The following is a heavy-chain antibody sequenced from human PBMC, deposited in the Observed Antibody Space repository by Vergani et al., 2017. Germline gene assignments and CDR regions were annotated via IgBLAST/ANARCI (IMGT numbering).Heavy chain of an antibody. V-gene: IGHV3-48*01. CDR2: ISSSSSTI. D-gene: IGHD6-19*01. CDR3: ARDXGYSSGWYLDWFDP. CDR1: GFTFSSYS. Sequence: EVQLVESGGGLVQPGGSLRLSCAASGFTFSSYSMNWVRQAPGKGLEWVSYISSSSSTIYYADSVKGRFTISRDNAKNSLYLQMNSLRAEDTAVYYCARDXGYSSGWYLDWFDPWGQGTLVTVSS. J-gene: IGHJ5*02.